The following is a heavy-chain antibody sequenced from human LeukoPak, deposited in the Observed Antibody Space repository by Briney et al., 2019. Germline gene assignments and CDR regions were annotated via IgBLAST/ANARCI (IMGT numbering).Heavy chain of an antibody. V-gene: IGHV3-48*04. CDR2: ISSSSSTI. D-gene: IGHD3-22*01. CDR3: ARDLDDSSGYYRQLDY. Sequence: GGSLRLSCAASGFTFSSYSMNWVRQAPGKGLEWVSYISSSSSTIYYADSVKGRFTISRDNAKNPLYLQMNSLRAEDTAVYYCARDLDDSSGYYRQLDYWGQGTLVTVSS. J-gene: IGHJ4*02. CDR1: GFTFSSYS.